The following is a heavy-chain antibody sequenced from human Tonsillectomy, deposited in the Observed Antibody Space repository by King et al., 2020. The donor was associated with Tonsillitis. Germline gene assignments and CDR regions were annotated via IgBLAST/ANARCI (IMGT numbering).Heavy chain of an antibody. J-gene: IGHJ6*02. CDR2: MSTYNGNT. CDR3: AGGGGDCGHYYGMDV. V-gene: IGHV1-18*04. Sequence: VQLVESGAEVMRPGASVKVSCKASGYTFTSYGITWVRQAPGQGLEWMAWMSTYNGNTNYAQKPQGRVTMTRDTSTSTAYMEMRSLRSDDTAVYYCAGGGGDCGHYYGMDVWGQGTTVTVSS. D-gene: IGHD3-16*01. CDR1: GYTFTSYG.